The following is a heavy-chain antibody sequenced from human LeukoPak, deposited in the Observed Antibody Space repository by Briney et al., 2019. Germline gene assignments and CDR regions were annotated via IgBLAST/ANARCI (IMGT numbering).Heavy chain of an antibody. CDR2: INSDGSST. CDR3: AKVAYYYGSGSYLGY. J-gene: IGHJ4*02. D-gene: IGHD3-10*01. Sequence: GGSLRLSCAASGFTFSSYWMHWVRQAPGKGLVWVSRINSDGSSTSYADSVKGRFTISRDNSKNTLYLQMNSLRADDTAVYYCAKVAYYYGSGSYLGYWGQGTLVTVSS. CDR1: GFTFSSYW. V-gene: IGHV3-74*01.